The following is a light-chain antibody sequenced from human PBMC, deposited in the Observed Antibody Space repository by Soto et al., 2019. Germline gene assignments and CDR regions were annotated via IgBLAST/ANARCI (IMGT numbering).Light chain of an antibody. Sequence: SVLTQPRSVSGSPGQSVTISCTGTSSDVGGYGYVSWYQQHPGKAPKLMIFDVLKRPSGVPDRFSGSKSGNTASLSISGLQAEDEADYYCCSYAGSYTGVFGGGTKLTVL. CDR3: CSYAGSYTGV. CDR1: SSDVGGYGY. CDR2: DVL. V-gene: IGLV2-11*01. J-gene: IGLJ3*02.